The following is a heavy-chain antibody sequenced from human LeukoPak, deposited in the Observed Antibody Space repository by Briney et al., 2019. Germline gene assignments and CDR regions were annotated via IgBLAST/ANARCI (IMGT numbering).Heavy chain of an antibody. J-gene: IGHJ4*02. CDR2: IIPIFGTA. CDR3: ARSDGGFGHRYGPINYFDY. Sequence: GASVKVSCKASGGTFISYAISWVRQAPGQGLEWMGGIIPIFGTANYAQKFQGRVTITADESTSTAYMELSSLRSEDTAVYYCARSDGGFGHRYGPINYFDYWGQGTLVTVSS. D-gene: IGHD4/OR15-4a*01. CDR1: GGTFISYA. V-gene: IGHV1-69*13.